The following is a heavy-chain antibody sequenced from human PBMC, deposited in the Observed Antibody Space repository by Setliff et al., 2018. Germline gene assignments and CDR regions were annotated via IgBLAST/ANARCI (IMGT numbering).Heavy chain of an antibody. Sequence: SETLSLTCTVSGASISNYYWSWIRQFPGKGLEWIGYIHYAESAIYNPSLKSRLTMSIDTSKNQLSLQLRSVTAADTAVYYCARGSTGAFDPWGQGNLVTV. D-gene: IGHD7-27*01. V-gene: IGHV4-59*01. CDR3: ARGSTGAFDP. CDR1: GASISNYY. J-gene: IGHJ5*01. CDR2: IHYAESA.